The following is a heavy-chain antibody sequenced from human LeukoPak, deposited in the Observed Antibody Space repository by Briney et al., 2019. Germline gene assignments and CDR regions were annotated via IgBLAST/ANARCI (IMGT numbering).Heavy chain of an antibody. V-gene: IGHV3-7*01. CDR2: IKQDGSEK. D-gene: IGHD6-13*01. CDR3: ARLREGSSGYFEYYFDY. CDR1: GFTFSSYW. J-gene: IGHJ4*02. Sequence: TGGSLRLSCAASGFTFSSYWMSWVRQAPGKGLEWVANIKQDGSEKYYVDSVKGRFTISRDNAKDSLYLQMNSLRAEDTAVYYCARLREGSSGYFEYYFDYWGQGTLVTVSS.